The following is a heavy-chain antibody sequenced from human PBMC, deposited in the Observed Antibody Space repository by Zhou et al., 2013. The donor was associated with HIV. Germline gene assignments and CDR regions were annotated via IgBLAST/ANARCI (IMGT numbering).Heavy chain of an antibody. CDR1: GYSISSGYY. CDR3: ARAPSVVVGATWGNWFDP. V-gene: IGHV4-38-2*01. D-gene: IGHD2-15*01. CDR2: IYHSGNT. J-gene: IGHJ5*02. Sequence: QVQLQESGPGLVKPSETLSLTCAVSGYSISSGYYWGWIRQPPGKGPEWIATIYHSGNTYYNPSLKSRVTISVDTSKNQFSLRLSYVTAADAAVYYCARAPSVVVGATWGNWFDPWGQGILVTVSS.